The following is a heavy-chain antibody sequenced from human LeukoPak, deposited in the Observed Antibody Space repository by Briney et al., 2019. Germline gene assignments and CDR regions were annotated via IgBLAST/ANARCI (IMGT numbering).Heavy chain of an antibody. CDR2: ISSSSGII. CDR3: ATDFNKGFDP. CDR1: GFTFSNYN. J-gene: IGHJ5*02. Sequence: GGSLRLSCAASGFTFSNYNMNWVRQAPGEGPEWVSYISSSSGIIYYADSVKGRFTISRDNAKNSLYLQMDSLRVEDTAVYYCATDFNKGFDPWGQGTLVTVSS. D-gene: IGHD1/OR15-1a*01. V-gene: IGHV3-48*04.